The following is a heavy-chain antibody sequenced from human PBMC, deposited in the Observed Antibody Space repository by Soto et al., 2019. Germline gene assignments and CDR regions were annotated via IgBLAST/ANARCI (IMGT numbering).Heavy chain of an antibody. D-gene: IGHD2-15*01. CDR2: IYYSGST. J-gene: IGHJ5*02. CDR1: GGSISSSSYY. CDR3: ARQARGYCSGGSCYSSKDNWFDP. Sequence: QLQLQESGPGLVKPSETLSLTCTVSGGSISSSSYYWGWIRQPPGKGLEWIGSIYYSGSTYYNPSLKSRVTISVDTSKNQFSLKLSSVTAADTAVYYCARQARGYCSGGSCYSSKDNWFDPWGQGTLVTVSS. V-gene: IGHV4-39*01.